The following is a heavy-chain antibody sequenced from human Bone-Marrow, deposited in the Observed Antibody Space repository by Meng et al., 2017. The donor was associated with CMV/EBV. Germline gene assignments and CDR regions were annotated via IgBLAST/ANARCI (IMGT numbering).Heavy chain of an antibody. J-gene: IGHJ4*02. V-gene: IGHV3-48*04. D-gene: IGHD1-1*01. CDR1: GFTFSSYS. CDR3: ARVSRTGTSDY. CDR2: ISSSSSTI. Sequence: GESLKISCAASGFTFSSYSMNWVRQAPGKGLEWVSYISSSSSTIYYADSVKGRFTISRDNAKNSLYLQMNSLRAEDTAVYYCARVSRTGTSDYWGQGNLVNVTS.